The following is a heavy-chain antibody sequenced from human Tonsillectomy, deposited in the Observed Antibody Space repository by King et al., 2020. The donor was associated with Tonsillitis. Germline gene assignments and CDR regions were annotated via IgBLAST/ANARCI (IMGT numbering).Heavy chain of an antibody. CDR2: IYYTGNT. J-gene: IGHJ3*02. Sequence: HVQLQESGPGLVKPSETLSLTCTVSGDYINPYYWSWIRQPPGKGLEWIGFIYYTGNTDYNPSLKSRVTISVDASKNQFSLKLSSVTTADTAVYYCARGQGYSAYGAFNIWGQGKMVTVSS. CDR1: GDYINPYY. CDR3: ARGQGYSAYGAFNI. D-gene: IGHD2-21*01. V-gene: IGHV4-59*01.